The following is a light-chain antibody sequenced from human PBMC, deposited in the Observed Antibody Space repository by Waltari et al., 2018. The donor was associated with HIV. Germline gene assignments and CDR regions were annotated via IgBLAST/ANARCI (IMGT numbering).Light chain of an antibody. CDR2: DDS. Sequence: SYVLTQPPSVSVAPGQTARITCEGNNIGSQSVHWYQQRPGQAPALVVHDDSDRPSGIPARFSGSNSGNTATLTSSRVEAGDEADYYCQVWHSNSDHVVFGGGTKLTVL. J-gene: IGLJ2*01. V-gene: IGLV3-21*02. CDR1: NIGSQS. CDR3: QVWHSNSDHVV.